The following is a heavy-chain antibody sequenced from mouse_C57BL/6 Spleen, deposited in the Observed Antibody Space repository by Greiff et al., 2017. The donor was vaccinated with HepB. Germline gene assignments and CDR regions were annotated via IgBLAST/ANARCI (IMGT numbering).Heavy chain of an antibody. J-gene: IGHJ3*01. CDR1: GYTFTSYT. Sequence: VKLMESGAELARPGASVKMSCKASGYTFTSYTMHWVKQRPGQGLEWIGYINPSSGYTKYNQKFKDKATLTADKSSSTAYMQLSSLTSEDSAVYYCARGGSYDYDEDFFAYWGQGTLVTVSA. CDR3: ARGGSYDYDEDFFAY. CDR2: INPSSGYT. V-gene: IGHV1-4*01. D-gene: IGHD2-4*01.